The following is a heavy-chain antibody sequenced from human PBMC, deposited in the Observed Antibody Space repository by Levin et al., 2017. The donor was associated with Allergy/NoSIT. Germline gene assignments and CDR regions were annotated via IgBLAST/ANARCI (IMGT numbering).Heavy chain of an antibody. V-gene: IGHV3-7*01. CDR2: IKQDGSEK. Sequence: PGGSLRLSCAASGFTFSSYWMSWVRQAPGKGLEWVANIKQDGSEKYYVDSVKGRFTISRDNAKNSLYLQMNSLRAEDTAVYYCARGVLLVPTYYDFWSGYSTAYYYYGMDVWGQGTTVTVSS. CDR1: GFTFSSYW. CDR3: ARGVLLVPTYYDFWSGYSTAYYYYGMDV. J-gene: IGHJ6*02. D-gene: IGHD3-3*01.